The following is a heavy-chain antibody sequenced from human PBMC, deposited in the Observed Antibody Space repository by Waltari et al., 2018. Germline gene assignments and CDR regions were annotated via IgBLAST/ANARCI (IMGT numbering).Heavy chain of an antibody. J-gene: IGHJ4*02. CDR1: GFTFSSYW. CDR3: ASTRARIAAAGYFDY. D-gene: IGHD6-13*01. Sequence: EVQLVESGGGLVQPGGSLRLSCAASGFTFSSYWMHWVRHAPGKGLVWVSRINSDGSSTSYADSVKGRFTISRDNAKNTLYLQMNSLRAEDTAVYYCASTRARIAAAGYFDYWGQGTLVTVSS. CDR2: INSDGSST. V-gene: IGHV3-74*01.